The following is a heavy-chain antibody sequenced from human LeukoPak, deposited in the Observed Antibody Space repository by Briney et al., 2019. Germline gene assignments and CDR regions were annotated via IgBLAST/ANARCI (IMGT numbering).Heavy chain of an antibody. V-gene: IGHV4-39*07. CDR1: GGSISSSSYY. CDR3: ARASYVGDDAFDI. J-gene: IGHJ3*02. CDR2: IYYSGST. D-gene: IGHD3-10*02. Sequence: PSETLSLTCTVSGGSISSSSYYWGWIRQPPGKGLEWIGSIYYSGSTNYNPSLKSRVTISVDTSKNQFSLKLSSVTAADTAVYYCARASYVGDDAFDIWGQGTMVTVSS.